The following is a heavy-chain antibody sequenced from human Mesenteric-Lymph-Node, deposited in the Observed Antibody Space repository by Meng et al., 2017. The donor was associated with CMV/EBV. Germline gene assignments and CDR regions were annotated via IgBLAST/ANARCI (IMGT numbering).Heavy chain of an antibody. Sequence: GESLKISCAASGFTFSSYWMSWVRQAPGKGLEWVANIKQDGSEKYYVDSVKGRFTISRDNAKNSLYLQMNSLRAEDTAVYYCAGDRPDYDFWSGYSDYYYYGMDVWGQGTTVTVSS. CDR3: AGDRPDYDFWSGYSDYYYYGMDV. D-gene: IGHD3-3*01. J-gene: IGHJ6*02. V-gene: IGHV3-7*01. CDR1: GFTFSSYW. CDR2: IKQDGSEK.